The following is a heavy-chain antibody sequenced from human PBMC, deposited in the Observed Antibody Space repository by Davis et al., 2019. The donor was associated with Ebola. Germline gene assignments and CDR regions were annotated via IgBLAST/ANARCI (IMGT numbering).Heavy chain of an antibody. CDR1: GYDFSSDG. D-gene: IGHD5-12*01. V-gene: IGHV1-18*04. J-gene: IGHJ6*02. CDR3: ARVYDYHYGMDV. Sequence: AASVKVSCKASGYDFSSDGISWVRQAPGQGLEWMGWISVYNGDTKYGKKFQGRMTMTTDRSTSTAYMELSRLRSDDTAVYYCARVYDYHYGMDVWGQGTTVTVSS. CDR2: ISVYNGDT.